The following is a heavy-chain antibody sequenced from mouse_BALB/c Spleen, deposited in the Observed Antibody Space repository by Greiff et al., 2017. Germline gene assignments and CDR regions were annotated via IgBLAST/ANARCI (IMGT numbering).Heavy chain of an antibody. CDR1: GFTFSSYA. J-gene: IGHJ4*01. CDR2: ISSGGST. Sequence: EVKLMESGGGLVKPGGSLKLSCAASGFTFSSYAMSWVRQTPEKRLEWVASISSGGSTYYPDSVKGRFTISRDNARNILYLQMSSLRSEDTAVYYCARGGYYEAMDYWGQGTSVTVSS. V-gene: IGHV5-6-5*01. CDR3: ARGGYYEAMDY. D-gene: IGHD1-1*01.